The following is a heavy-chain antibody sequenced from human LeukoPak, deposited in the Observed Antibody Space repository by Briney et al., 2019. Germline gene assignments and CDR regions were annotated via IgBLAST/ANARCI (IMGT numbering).Heavy chain of an antibody. Sequence: GGSLRLSCAASGFTFSSYAMSWVRQAPGKGLEWVSVIYSGGSTYYADSVKGRFTISRDNSKNTLYLQMNSLRAEDTAVYYCARDQGDGYDYWGQGTLVTVSS. CDR3: ARDQGDGYDY. V-gene: IGHV3-53*01. D-gene: IGHD5-24*01. CDR1: GFTFSSYA. J-gene: IGHJ4*02. CDR2: IYSGGST.